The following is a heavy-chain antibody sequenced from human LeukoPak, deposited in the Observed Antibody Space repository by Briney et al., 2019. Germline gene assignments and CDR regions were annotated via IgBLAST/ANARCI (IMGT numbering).Heavy chain of an antibody. CDR3: ASPRSGSYYRPFDY. D-gene: IGHD1-26*01. J-gene: IGHJ4*02. CDR2: IYYSGST. CDR1: GGSISSSSYY. Sequence: SETLSLTCTVSGGSISSSSYYWGWIRQPPGKGLEWIGSIYYSGSTYYNPSLKSRVTISVDTSKNQFSLKLSSVTAADTAVYYCASPRSGSYYRPFDYWGQGTLVTVSS. V-gene: IGHV4-39*01.